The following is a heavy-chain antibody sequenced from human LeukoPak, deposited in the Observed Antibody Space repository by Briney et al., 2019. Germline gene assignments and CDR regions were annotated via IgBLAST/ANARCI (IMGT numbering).Heavy chain of an antibody. J-gene: IGHJ4*02. CDR1: GATFTSYA. CDR3: ATASRWLLPYYFDY. Sequence: ASVKVSRTASGATFTSYAISWVRQPPGPGQEWMGGIIPIFGTANYAQKFKGRVTITADESTSTAYMELSSLRSEDTAVYYCATASRWLLPYYFDYWGQGTLVTVSS. D-gene: IGHD3-22*01. V-gene: IGHV1-69*13. CDR2: IIPIFGTA.